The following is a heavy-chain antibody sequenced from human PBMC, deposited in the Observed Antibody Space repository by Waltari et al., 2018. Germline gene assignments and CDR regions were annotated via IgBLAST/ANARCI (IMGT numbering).Heavy chain of an antibody. V-gene: IGHV1-69-2*01. D-gene: IGHD3-22*01. CDR1: GYTFTAYY. J-gene: IGHJ4*02. CDR2: VDPEDGET. CDR3: ATEAKYYYDSSGYSRGDY. Sequence: EVQLVQSGAEVKKPGATVKISCKVSGYTFTAYYMHWVHQAPGKGLEWMGLVDPEDGETIYAEKFQGRVTITADTSTDTAYMELSSLRSEDTAVYYCATEAKYYYDSSGYSRGDYWGQGTLVTVSS.